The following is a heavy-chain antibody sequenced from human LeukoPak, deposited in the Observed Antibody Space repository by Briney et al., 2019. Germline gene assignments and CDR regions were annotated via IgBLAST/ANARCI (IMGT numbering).Heavy chain of an antibody. Sequence: SETLSLTCSVPGGSISSSAYHWSWFRQHPGKGLEWIGYIYYTGRTYYSPSLKSRVTISVDTSKNQFSLQLSSLGAADTAVYYCARSANLFDYWGQGTLVTVSS. J-gene: IGHJ4*02. CDR3: ARSANLFDY. V-gene: IGHV4-31*03. D-gene: IGHD4/OR15-4a*01. CDR2: IYYTGRT. CDR1: GGSISSSAYH.